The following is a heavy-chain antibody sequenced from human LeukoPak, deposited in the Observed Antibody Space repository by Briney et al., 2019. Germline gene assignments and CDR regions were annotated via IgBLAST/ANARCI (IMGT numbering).Heavy chain of an antibody. Sequence: PGGSLRLSCAASGFTVSSNYMSWVRQAPGKGLEWVSVIYSGGSTYYADSVKGRFTISRDNSKNTLYLQMNSLRAEDTAVYYCARDGYSSSSGSNYHYYGMDVWGQGTTVTVSS. J-gene: IGHJ6*02. D-gene: IGHD6-6*01. CDR1: GFTVSSNY. V-gene: IGHV3-66*01. CDR3: ARDGYSSSSGSNYHYYGMDV. CDR2: IYSGGST.